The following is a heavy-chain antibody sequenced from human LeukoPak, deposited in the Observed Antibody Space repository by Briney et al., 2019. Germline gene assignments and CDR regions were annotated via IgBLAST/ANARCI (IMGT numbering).Heavy chain of an antibody. CDR3: ARWSYGDYRRYYYYYGMDV. J-gene: IGHJ6*02. V-gene: IGHV4-31*03. Sequence: SETLPLTCTVSGGSISSGGYYWSWIRQHPGKGLEWIGYIYYSGSTYYNPSLKSRVTISVDTSKNQFSLKLSSVTAADTAVYYCARWSYGDYRRYYYYYGMDVWGQGTTVTVSS. D-gene: IGHD4-17*01. CDR1: GGSISSGGYY. CDR2: IYYSGST.